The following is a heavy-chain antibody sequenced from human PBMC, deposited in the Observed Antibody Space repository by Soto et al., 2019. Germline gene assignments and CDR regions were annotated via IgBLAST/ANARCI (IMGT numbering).Heavy chain of an antibody. CDR1: GGSITSTNW. J-gene: IGHJ4*02. Sequence: PSETLSLTCAVSGGSITSTNWWSWVRQPPGKGLEWIGEVYHTGDTNYDPSVKSRVTMSVDKSKSQFSLKLSSVTAADTAVYYCARGPTDSSGWYKFFDSWGQGILVTVSS. CDR3: ARGPTDSSGWYKFFDS. D-gene: IGHD6-19*01. V-gene: IGHV4-4*02. CDR2: VYHTGDT.